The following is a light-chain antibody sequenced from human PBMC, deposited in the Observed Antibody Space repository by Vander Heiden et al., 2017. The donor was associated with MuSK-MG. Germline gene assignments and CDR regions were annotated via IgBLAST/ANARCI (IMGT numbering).Light chain of an antibody. V-gene: IGKV3-20*01. CDR3: QQYADEPPIT. CDR2: DAS. CDR1: QTVISDF. J-gene: IGKJ5*01. Sequence: EFVLTQSPDTLSLSPGYRAPLSCRASQTVISDFFAWYQQRPGQAPRLMMHDASTRATGSPDRFSARGSGTDFNLIISTLEPEDFEVYYCQQYADEPPITFGQGTRLEVK.